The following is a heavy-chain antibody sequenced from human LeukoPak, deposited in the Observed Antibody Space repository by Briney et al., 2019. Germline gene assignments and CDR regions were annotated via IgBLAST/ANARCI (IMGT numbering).Heavy chain of an antibody. V-gene: IGHV3-23*01. D-gene: IGHD2-2*01. CDR1: GFTFSSYG. J-gene: IGHJ4*02. CDR2: ISGSGGSA. Sequence: GGTLRLSCAASGFTFSSYGMSWVRQAPGKGLEWVSAISGSGGSAYYADSVKGRFTISRDNSKNTLYLQMNSPRAEDTAVYYCAKGALGSRIPHDYWGQGTLVTVSS. CDR3: AKGALGSRIPHDY.